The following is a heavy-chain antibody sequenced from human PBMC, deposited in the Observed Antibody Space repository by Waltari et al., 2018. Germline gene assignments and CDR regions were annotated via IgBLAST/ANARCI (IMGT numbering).Heavy chain of an antibody. D-gene: IGHD6-6*01. J-gene: IGHJ4*02. V-gene: IGHV4-34*01. CDR3: ARRAVASARLIFDY. CDR2: INHSGST. Sequence: QVQLQQWGAGLLKPSETLSLTCAVYGGSFSGYYWSWIRQPPGKGLEWIGEINHSGSTNYNPSLKSRVTISVDTSKNQFSLKLSSVTAADTAVYYCARRAVASARLIFDYWGQGTLVTVSS. CDR1: GGSFSGYY.